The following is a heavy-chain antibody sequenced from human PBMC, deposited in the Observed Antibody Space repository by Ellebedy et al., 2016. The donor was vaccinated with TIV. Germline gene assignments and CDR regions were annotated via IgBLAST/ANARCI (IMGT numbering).Heavy chain of an antibody. D-gene: IGHD3-10*01. Sequence: GESLKISXVVSGFTVNNYVMYWVRQAPGRGLEWVSAITSSGGNYADSVRGRFTISRDNSRNTVALEMNSLRAEDTAIYYCAKESHIVVRGVEDYWGQGTLVTVSS. J-gene: IGHJ4*02. V-gene: IGHV3-23*01. CDR2: ITSSGG. CDR1: GFTVNNYV. CDR3: AKESHIVVRGVEDY.